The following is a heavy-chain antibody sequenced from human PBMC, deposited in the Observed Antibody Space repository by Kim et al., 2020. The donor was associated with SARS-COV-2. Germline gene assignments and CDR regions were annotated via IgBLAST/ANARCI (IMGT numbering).Heavy chain of an antibody. CDR1: GFTFSRYW. V-gene: IGHV3-7*01. Sequence: GGSLRLSCAASGFTFSRYWMSWVRQAPGKGLQWLANIKQDGSQKNYLDSVKGRFTISRDNAKKSLYLQMNSLRAEDTALYYCAIDSRGYTNDNDFWGQGTLVTVSS. J-gene: IGHJ4*02. D-gene: IGHD5-18*01. CDR3: AIDSRGYTNDNDF. CDR2: IKQDGSQK.